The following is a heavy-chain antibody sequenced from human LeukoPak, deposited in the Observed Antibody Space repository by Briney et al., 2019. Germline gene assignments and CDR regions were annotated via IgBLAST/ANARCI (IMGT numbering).Heavy chain of an antibody. CDR3: ARDPDGDYDFDY. J-gene: IGHJ4*02. CDR2: IWYDGSNK. CDR1: GFTFSSYG. D-gene: IGHD4-17*01. V-gene: IGHV3-33*01. Sequence: GGSLRLSCAASGFTFSSYGMRWVRQAPGKGLEWVAVIWYDGSNKYYADSVKGRFTISRDTAKNSLYLQMNSLRVEDTAIYYCARDPDGDYDFDYWGQGTLVTVSS.